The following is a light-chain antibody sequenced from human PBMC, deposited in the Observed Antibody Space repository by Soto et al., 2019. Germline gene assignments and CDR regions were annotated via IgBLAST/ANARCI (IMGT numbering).Light chain of an antibody. CDR2: EVS. V-gene: IGLV2-14*01. J-gene: IGLJ2*01. Sequence: QSALTQPASVSGSPGQSITISCTGTSSDVGAYHYVSGYQQHPGKAPKLMIFEVSNRASGFSIRFSGSKSGNTASLTISGPQSEDEADYYCSSYTTSTTIEIGGGTQLTVL. CDR1: SSDVGAYHY. CDR3: SSYTTSTTIE.